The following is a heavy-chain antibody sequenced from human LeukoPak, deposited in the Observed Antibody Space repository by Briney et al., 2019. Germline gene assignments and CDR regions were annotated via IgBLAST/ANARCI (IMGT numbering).Heavy chain of an antibody. D-gene: IGHD5-18*01. CDR3: ARHIRGYSYDY. V-gene: IGHV5-51*01. J-gene: IGHJ4*02. CDR1: GYSFSTYW. Sequence: GESLKISCKASGYSFSTYWIGWVRQVPGKGLEWMGIIYLGDSDTRYSPSFQGQVTISADKSISTAYLQWSSLKASDTAIYYCARHIRGYSYDYWGQGTLVTVSS. CDR2: IYLGDSDT.